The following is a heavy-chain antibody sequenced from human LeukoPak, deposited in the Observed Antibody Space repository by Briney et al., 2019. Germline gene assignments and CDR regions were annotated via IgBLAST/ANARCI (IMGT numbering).Heavy chain of an antibody. V-gene: IGHV4-59*01. CDR3: ARAGAYCGGDCQRGLDY. J-gene: IGHJ4*02. D-gene: IGHD2-21*02. CDR2: IYYSGST. CDR1: GGSISSYY. Sequence: SETLSLTCTVSGGSISSYYWSWIRQPPGKGLEWIGYIYYSGSTNYNPSLKSRVTISVDTSKNQFSLKLSSVTAADTAVYYCARAGAYCGGDCQRGLDYWGQGTLVTVSS.